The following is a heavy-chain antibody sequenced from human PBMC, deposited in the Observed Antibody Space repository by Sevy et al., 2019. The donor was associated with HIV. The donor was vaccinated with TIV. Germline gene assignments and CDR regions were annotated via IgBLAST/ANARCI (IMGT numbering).Heavy chain of an antibody. CDR1: GYTFTSYY. Sequence: GESLKISCKASGYTFTSYYMHWVRQAPGQGLEWMGIINPSGGSTSYAQKFQGRVTMTRDTSTSTVYMELSSLRSEDTAGYYCARSYSSSPLDYWGQGTLVTVSS. D-gene: IGHD6-13*01. J-gene: IGHJ4*02. V-gene: IGHV1-46*03. CDR3: ARSYSSSPLDY. CDR2: INPSGGST.